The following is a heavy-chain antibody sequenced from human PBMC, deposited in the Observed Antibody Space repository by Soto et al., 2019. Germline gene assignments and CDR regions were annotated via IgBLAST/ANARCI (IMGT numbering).Heavy chain of an antibody. J-gene: IGHJ6*02. Sequence: PGGSLRLSCAASGFTFSSYSMNWVRQAPGKGLEWVSYISSSSSTIYYADSVKGRFTISRDNAKNSLYLQMNSLRDEDTAVYYCARAQNRNYYGSVSPVPLYYYYGMDVWGQGSTVTGSS. CDR2: ISSSSSTI. V-gene: IGHV3-48*02. CDR1: GFTFSSYS. D-gene: IGHD3-10*01. CDR3: ARAQNRNYYGSVSPVPLYYYYGMDV.